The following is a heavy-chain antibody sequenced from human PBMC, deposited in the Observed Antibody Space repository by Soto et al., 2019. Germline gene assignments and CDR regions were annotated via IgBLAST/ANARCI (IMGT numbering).Heavy chain of an antibody. D-gene: IGHD3-10*01. V-gene: IGHV3-74*01. Sequence: WGSLRLSCSASGFIFKIYWMHWFRQSPGKGLVWISRIYNDGTYSDYADSVRGRFTISRDNVNDTLYLQINNLRAEDSGLYYCTRGPRPISTGTGAYWGQGTQVTVSS. CDR3: TRGPRPISTGTGAY. CDR1: GFIFKIYW. CDR2: IYNDGTYS. J-gene: IGHJ4*02.